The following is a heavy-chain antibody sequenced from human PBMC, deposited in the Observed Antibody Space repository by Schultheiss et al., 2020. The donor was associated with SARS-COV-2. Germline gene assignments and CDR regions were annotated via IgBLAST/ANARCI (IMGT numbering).Heavy chain of an antibody. CDR3: AKTGYGDYDWFDP. Sequence: GGSLRLSCEASGFTFSNYNMKWVHQAPGKGLEWVSAISSGGGSTYYPDSVKGRFTISRDNSKNTLYLQMNSLRAEDTAVYYCAKTGYGDYDWFDPWGQGTLVTVSS. J-gene: IGHJ5*02. D-gene: IGHD4-17*01. CDR2: ISSGGGST. CDR1: GFTFSNYN. V-gene: IGHV3-23*01.